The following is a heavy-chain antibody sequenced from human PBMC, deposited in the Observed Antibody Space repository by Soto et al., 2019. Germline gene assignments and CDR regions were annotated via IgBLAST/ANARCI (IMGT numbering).Heavy chain of an antibody. V-gene: IGHV4-4*02. J-gene: IGHJ5*02. CDR1: GDSVNSGHW. CDR3: ARADIVVVPAAIGWFDP. D-gene: IGHD2-2*01. Sequence: PSETLSLTCAVSGDSVNSGHWCTWVRQPPGKGLEWIGEIFQSGTTNYNPSLKGRVTISVDTPKNQFSLKLSSVTAADTAVYYCARADIVVVPAAIGWFDPWGQGTLVTVSS. CDR2: IFQSGTT.